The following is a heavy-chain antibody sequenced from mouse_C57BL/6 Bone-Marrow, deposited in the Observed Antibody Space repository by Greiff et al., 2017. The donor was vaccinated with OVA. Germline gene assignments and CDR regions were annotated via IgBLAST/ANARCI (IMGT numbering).Heavy chain of an antibody. D-gene: IGHD2-4*01. J-gene: IGHJ2*01. Sequence: EVQLQQSGAELVRPGASVKLSCTASGFNIKDDYMHWVKQRPEQGLEWIGWIDPENGDTEYASKFQGKATITADTSSNTAYLQLSSLTSEDTAVYYCTTVYYDYDALFDYWGQGTTLTVSS. CDR1: GFNIKDDY. CDR2: IDPENGDT. CDR3: TTVYYDYDALFDY. V-gene: IGHV14-4*01.